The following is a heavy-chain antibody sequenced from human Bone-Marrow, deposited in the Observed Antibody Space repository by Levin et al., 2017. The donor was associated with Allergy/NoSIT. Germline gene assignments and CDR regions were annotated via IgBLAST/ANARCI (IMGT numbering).Heavy chain of an antibody. CDR1: GGSINSGNYY. J-gene: IGHJ4*02. V-gene: IGHV4-61*09. D-gene: IGHD5-12*01. CDR2: IYSSGYT. CDR3: ASVPSGFDPNYHFDS. Sequence: SSETLSLTCTVSGGSINSGNYYWSWIRQPAGKGLEWIGHIYSSGYTNYSPSLKSRVTISADTSKNQFSLKLTSVTASDTAVYYCASVPSGFDPNYHFDSWGQGSLVTVSS.